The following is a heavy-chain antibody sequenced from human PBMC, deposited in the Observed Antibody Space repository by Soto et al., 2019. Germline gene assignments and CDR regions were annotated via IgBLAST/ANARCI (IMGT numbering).Heavy chain of an antibody. J-gene: IGHJ4*02. V-gene: IGHV3-30-3*01. CDR1: GFTFSSYA. CDR3: ARDPTVTIFGVVIAYYFDY. D-gene: IGHD3-3*01. Sequence: GGSLRLSFAASGFTFSSYAMHWVRQAPGKGLEWVAVISYDGSNKYYADSVKGRFTISRDNSKNTLYLQMNSLRAEDTAVYYCARDPTVTIFGVVIAYYFDYWGQGTLVTVSS. CDR2: ISYDGSNK.